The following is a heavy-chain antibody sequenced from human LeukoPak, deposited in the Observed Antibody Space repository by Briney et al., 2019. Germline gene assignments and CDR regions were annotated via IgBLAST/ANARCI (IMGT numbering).Heavy chain of an antibody. CDR2: ISSSGSTI. J-gene: IGHJ6*03. CDR1: GFTFSSYE. CDR3: AKERYGSGINYMDV. Sequence: GGSLRLSCAASGFTFSSYEMNWVRQAPGKGLEWVSYISSSGSTIYYADSVKGRFTISRDNAKNSLYLQMNSLRAEDTAVYYCAKERYGSGINYMDVWGKGTTVTVSS. D-gene: IGHD3-10*01. V-gene: IGHV3-48*03.